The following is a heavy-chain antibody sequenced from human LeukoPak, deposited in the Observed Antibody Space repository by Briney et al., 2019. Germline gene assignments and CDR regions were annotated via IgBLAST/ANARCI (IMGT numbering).Heavy chain of an antibody. CDR2: ISYDGSNK. CDR3: ARPFNIAAAVDAFDY. CDR1: GFTFSSYA. D-gene: IGHD6-13*01. J-gene: IGHJ4*02. V-gene: IGHV3-30-3*01. Sequence: QSGGSLRLSCAASGFTFSSYAMHWVRQAPGKGLEWVAVISYDGSNKYYADSVKGRFTISRDNSKNTLYLQMNSLRAEDTAVYYCARPFNIAAAVDAFDYWGQGTLVTVSS.